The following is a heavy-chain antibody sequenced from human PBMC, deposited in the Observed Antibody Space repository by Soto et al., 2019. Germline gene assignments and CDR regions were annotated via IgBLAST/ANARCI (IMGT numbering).Heavy chain of an antibody. Sequence: ESLKISCKGSGYSFTSYWISWVLHMPGKGLEWMGRIDPSYSYTNYSPSFQGHVTISADKSISTAYLQWSSLKASDTAMYYCARLPGEVVPAATDYYYYGMDVWGQGTTVTVSS. V-gene: IGHV5-10-1*01. CDR1: GYSFTSYW. D-gene: IGHD2-2*01. CDR3: ARLPGEVVPAATDYYYYGMDV. CDR2: IDPSYSYT. J-gene: IGHJ6*02.